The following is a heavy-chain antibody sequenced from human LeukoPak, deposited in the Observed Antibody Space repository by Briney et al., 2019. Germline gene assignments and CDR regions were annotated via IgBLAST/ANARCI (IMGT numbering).Heavy chain of an antibody. CDR2: IYYGGST. V-gene: IGHV4-39*01. CDR3: ARINLVEDIVVVLAALDY. J-gene: IGHJ4*02. Sequence: PSETLSLTCTVSGGSISSSSYYWGWIRQPPGKGLEWIGSIYYGGSTYYNPSLKSRVTISVDTSKNQFSLKLSSVTAADTAVYYCARINLVEDIVVVLAALDYWGQGTLVTVSS. CDR1: GGSISSSSYY. D-gene: IGHD2-2*01.